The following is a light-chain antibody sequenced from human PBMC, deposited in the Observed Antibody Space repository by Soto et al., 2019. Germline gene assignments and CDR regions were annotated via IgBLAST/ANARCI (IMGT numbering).Light chain of an antibody. Sequence: EIVMTQSPTTLTVSPGERATLSCRASQSITNKLAWYQQKPGQAPRLLIYDASKRATGIPARFSGSGSGTDFTLTISSLGPEDFAVYYCQQRTNLPPWTFGQGTKVDIK. CDR2: DAS. J-gene: IGKJ1*01. V-gene: IGKV3-11*01. CDR1: QSITNK. CDR3: QQRTNLPPWT.